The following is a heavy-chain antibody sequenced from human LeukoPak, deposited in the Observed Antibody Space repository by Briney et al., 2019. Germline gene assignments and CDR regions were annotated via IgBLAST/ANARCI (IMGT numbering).Heavy chain of an antibody. CDR1: GFTFSSYS. V-gene: IGHV3-48*01. J-gene: IGHJ4*02. CDR2: ISSSSSTI. Sequence: GGSLRLSCAASGFTFSSYSMNWVRQAPGKGLEWVSYISSSSSTIYYADSVKGRFTISRDNAKNSLYLQMNSLRAEDTAVYYCARDRGDGYTPFDNWGQGTLVTVSS. CDR3: ARDRGDGYTPFDN. D-gene: IGHD5-24*01.